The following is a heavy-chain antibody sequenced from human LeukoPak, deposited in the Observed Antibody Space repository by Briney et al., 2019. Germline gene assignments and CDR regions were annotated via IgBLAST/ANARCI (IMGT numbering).Heavy chain of an antibody. CDR3: ARRYDSSGYYYYYYGMDV. J-gene: IGHJ6*02. D-gene: IGHD3-22*01. Sequence: ASVKVSCKASGYAFTSYGISWVRQAPGQGLEWMGWISAYNGNTNYAQKLQGRVTMTTDTSTSTAYMELRSLRSDDTAVYYCARRYDSSGYYYYYYGMDVWGQGTTVTVSS. CDR1: GYAFTSYG. CDR2: ISAYNGNT. V-gene: IGHV1-18*01.